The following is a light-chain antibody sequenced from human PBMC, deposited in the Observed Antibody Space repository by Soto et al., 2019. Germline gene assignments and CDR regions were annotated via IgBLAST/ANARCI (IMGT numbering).Light chain of an antibody. CDR3: QHYDSSRYT. V-gene: IGKV3-20*01. J-gene: IGKJ2*01. Sequence: EIVLTQSPGTLSLSPGERATLSCRASQSISSNYLAWYQHKPGQAPRLLIYDASSKATGTPDRFSGSGSGTDFTLTISRLEPEDFAVYYCQHYDSSRYTFGQGTKLEIK. CDR2: DAS. CDR1: QSISSNY.